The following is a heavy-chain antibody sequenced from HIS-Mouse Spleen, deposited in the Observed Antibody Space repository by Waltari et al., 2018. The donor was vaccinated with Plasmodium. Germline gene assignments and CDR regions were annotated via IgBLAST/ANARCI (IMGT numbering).Heavy chain of an antibody. CDR3: AREDILTGYYNDYWYFDL. V-gene: IGHV3-21*01. J-gene: IGHJ2*01. Sequence: EVQLVESGGGLVKPGGSLRLSCAASGFTFSSYSMNWVRQAPGNGLGWVSAISSSSSYIYYADSVKGRFTISRDNAKNSLYLQMNSLRAEDTAVYYCAREDILTGYYNDYWYFDLWGRGTLVTVSS. D-gene: IGHD3-9*01. CDR2: ISSSSSYI. CDR1: GFTFSSYS.